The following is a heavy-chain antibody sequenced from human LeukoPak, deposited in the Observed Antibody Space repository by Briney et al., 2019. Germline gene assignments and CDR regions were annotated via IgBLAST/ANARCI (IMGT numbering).Heavy chain of an antibody. Sequence: ASVKVSFKASGYTFTSYGISWVRQAPGQGLEWMGWISAYNGNTNYAQKLQGRVTMTTDTSTSTAYMELRSLRSDDTAVYYCARGTHWDYYDSSGYYGYWGQGTLVTISS. V-gene: IGHV1-18*01. CDR1: GYTFTSYG. D-gene: IGHD3-22*01. CDR3: ARGTHWDYYDSSGYYGY. CDR2: ISAYNGNT. J-gene: IGHJ4*02.